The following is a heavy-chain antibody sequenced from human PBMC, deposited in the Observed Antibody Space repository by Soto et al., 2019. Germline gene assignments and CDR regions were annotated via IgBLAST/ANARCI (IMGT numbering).Heavy chain of an antibody. CDR2: IYYSGST. Sequence: PSETLSLTCTVSGGSISSSSYYWGWIRQPPGKGLEWIGSIYYSGSTYYNPSLKSRVTISVDTSKNQFSLKLSSVTAADTAVYYCALQGVLLWFGQRTANWFDPWGQGTLVTVSS. J-gene: IGHJ5*02. D-gene: IGHD3-10*01. V-gene: IGHV4-39*01. CDR3: ALQGVLLWFGQRTANWFDP. CDR1: GGSISSSSYY.